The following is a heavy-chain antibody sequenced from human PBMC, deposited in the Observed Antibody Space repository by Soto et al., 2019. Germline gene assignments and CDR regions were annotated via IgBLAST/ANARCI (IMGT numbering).Heavy chain of an antibody. Sequence: EVHLVESGGGLVQPGGSLRLSCAASGFTFSSYWMHWVRQGPGEGLVWVSRINEDGSTINYADSVKGRFTISRDNAKNTLYMKMNSLRAEDRAGYYCTRDWGGRGGYWGQGTLVTVSS. CDR2: INEDGSTI. D-gene: IGHD3-16*01. CDR1: GFTFSSYW. CDR3: TRDWGGRGGY. V-gene: IGHV3-74*01. J-gene: IGHJ4*02.